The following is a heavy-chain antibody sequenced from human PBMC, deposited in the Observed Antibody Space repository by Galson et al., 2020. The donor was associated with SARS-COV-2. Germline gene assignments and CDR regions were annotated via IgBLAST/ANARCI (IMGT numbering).Heavy chain of an antibody. D-gene: IGHD7-27*01. J-gene: IGHJ5*02. V-gene: IGHV6-1*01. Sequence: KTSETLSLTCGISGASISSKSAAWNWISQSPSRGLEWMGRTYYRSRWYNDYAVSVRSRITINPDTSKNQFSLQLTSVTPEDTAVYYCARAEAGDWNWFGPWGEGTLGTVFS. CDR1: GASISSKSAA. CDR2: TYYRSRWYN. CDR3: ARAEAGDWNWFGP.